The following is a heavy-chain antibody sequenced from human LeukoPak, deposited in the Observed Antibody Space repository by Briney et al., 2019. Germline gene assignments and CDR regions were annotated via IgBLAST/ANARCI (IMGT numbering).Heavy chain of an antibody. CDR1: GFTFSSYE. V-gene: IGHV3-48*03. CDR3: ASRITMVRGVINDAFDI. J-gene: IGHJ3*02. D-gene: IGHD3-10*01. CDR2: ISSSGSTI. Sequence: GGSLRLSCAASGFTFSSYEMNWVRQAPGKGLEWVSYISSSGSTIYYADSVKGRFTISRDNAKNSLYLQMNSLRAEDTAVYYCASRITMVRGVINDAFDIWGQGTMVTVSS.